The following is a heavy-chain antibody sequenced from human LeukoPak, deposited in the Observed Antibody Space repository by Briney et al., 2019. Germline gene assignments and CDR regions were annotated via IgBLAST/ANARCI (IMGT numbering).Heavy chain of an antibody. D-gene: IGHD6-6*01. V-gene: IGHV3-21*01. Sequence: GGSLRLSCAASGFTFSSYSMNWVRQAPGKGLEWVSSISSSSSYIYYADSVKGRFTISRDNSKNTLYLQMNSLRAEDTAVYYCARASSSRRKGFDYRGQGTLVTVSS. CDR3: ARASSSRRKGFDY. CDR2: ISSSSSYI. J-gene: IGHJ4*02. CDR1: GFTFSSYS.